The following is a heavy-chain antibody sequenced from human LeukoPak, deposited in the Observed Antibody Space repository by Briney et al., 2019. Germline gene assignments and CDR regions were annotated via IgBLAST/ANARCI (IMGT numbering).Heavy chain of an antibody. CDR2: FDPEDGET. V-gene: IGHV1-24*01. Sequence: GASVKVSCKVSGYTLTELSMHWVRQAPGKGLEWMGGFDPEDGETIYAQKFQGRVTMTEDTSTDTAYMELSSLRSEDTAVYYCARDTAQIDDSRTTHTDYYYYGMDVWGQGTTVTVSS. D-gene: IGHD3/OR15-3a*01. CDR3: ARDTAQIDDSRTTHTDYYYYGMDV. J-gene: IGHJ6*02. CDR1: GYTLTELS.